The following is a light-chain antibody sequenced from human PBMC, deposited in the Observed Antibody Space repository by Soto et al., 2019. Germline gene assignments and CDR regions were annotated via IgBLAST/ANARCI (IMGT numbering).Light chain of an antibody. CDR3: CSYAGSSTVV. CDR1: NSDVGGYNL. V-gene: IGLV2-23*02. J-gene: IGLJ1*01. Sequence: QSALTQPASVSGSPGQSITISCTGTNSDVGGYNLVSWYQQHPGKAPKVIIYEVSKWPSGVSTRFSGSKSGNTASLTISWLQAEDESDYYCCSYAGSSTVVVGTGTKLTVL. CDR2: EVS.